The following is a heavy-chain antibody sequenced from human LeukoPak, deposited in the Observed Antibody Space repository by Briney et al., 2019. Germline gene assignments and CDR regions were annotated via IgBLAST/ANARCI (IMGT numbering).Heavy chain of an antibody. J-gene: IGHJ5*02. V-gene: IGHV1-69*04. Sequence: ASVKVPCKASRGTFSSYAISWVRQTPGQGLVWMGRLIPILGIANNAQKFQGRVTITADKSTSTAYMELSSLRSEDTAVYYCARGPSKRAAAPNWFDPWGQGTPVTVSS. CDR1: RGTFSSYA. CDR2: LIPILGIA. D-gene: IGHD6-13*01. CDR3: ARGPSKRAAAPNWFDP.